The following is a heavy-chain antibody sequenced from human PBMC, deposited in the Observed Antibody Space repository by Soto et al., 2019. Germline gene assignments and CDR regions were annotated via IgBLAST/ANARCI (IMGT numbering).Heavy chain of an antibody. CDR2: ISWNSGSI. J-gene: IGHJ6*03. Sequence: GGSLRLSCAASGFTFDDYAMHWVRQAPGKGLEWVSGISWNSGSIGYADSVKGRFTISRDNAKNSLYLQMNSLRAEDTALYYCAKSPPLYCSGGSCYSDYYYMDVWGKGTTVTVSS. CDR3: AKSPPLYCSGGSCYSDYYYMDV. V-gene: IGHV3-9*01. CDR1: GFTFDDYA. D-gene: IGHD2-15*01.